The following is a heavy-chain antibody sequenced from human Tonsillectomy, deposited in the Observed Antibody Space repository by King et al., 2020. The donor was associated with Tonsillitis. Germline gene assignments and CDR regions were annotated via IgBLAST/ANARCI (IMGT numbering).Heavy chain of an antibody. CDR3: AKLGEPYYSYYYMDV. D-gene: IGHD1-14*01. Sequence: HVQLVESGGGVVQPGRSLRISCGASGFTFRIFGMQWVRQAPGKWLEGVAVIENDGSNKYDADSVKGRFTISRDNSNNTRYLQMNILRAEDTAVYYCAKLGEPYYSYYYMDVWGKGTTVTVSS. V-gene: IGHV3-30*18. CDR1: GFTFRIFG. J-gene: IGHJ6*03. CDR2: IENDGSNK.